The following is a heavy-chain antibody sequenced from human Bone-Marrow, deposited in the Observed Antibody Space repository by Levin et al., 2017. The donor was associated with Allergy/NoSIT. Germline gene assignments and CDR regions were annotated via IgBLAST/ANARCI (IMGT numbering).Heavy chain of an antibody. CDR3: GKSRPSSNWFDP. J-gene: IGHJ5*02. D-gene: IGHD6-13*01. V-gene: IGHV3-30*04. CDR1: GFMFYTHA. CDR2: IAHDGSYE. Sequence: PGGSLRLSCAGSGFMFYTHAMHWVRQAPGKGLEWVAVIAHDGSYEDYADSVKGRFTISRDNSKNTVFLQMNSLRAEDTAVYYCGKSRPSSNWFDPWGQGTLVTVSS.